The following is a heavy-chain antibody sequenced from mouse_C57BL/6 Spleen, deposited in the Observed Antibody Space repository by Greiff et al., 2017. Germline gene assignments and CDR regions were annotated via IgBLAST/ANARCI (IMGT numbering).Heavy chain of an antibody. V-gene: IGHV1-15*01. CDR1: GYTFTDYE. J-gene: IGHJ3*01. CDR3: TKNYYYGSGFAY. D-gene: IGHD1-1*01. Sequence: VQLQQSGAELVRPGASVTLSCKASGYTFTDYEMHWVKQTPVHGLEWIGAIDPETGGTAYNQKFKGKAILTADKSSSTAYMELRSLTSEDSAVYYCTKNYYYGSGFAYWGQGTLVTVSA. CDR2: IDPETGGT.